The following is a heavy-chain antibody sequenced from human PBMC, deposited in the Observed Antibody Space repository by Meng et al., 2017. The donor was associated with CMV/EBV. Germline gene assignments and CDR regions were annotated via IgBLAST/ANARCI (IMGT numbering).Heavy chain of an antibody. Sequence: CQASGGTFSSYAISWLRQAPGQGLEWMGGIIPIFGTANYAQKFQGRVTITTDESTSTAYMELSSLRSEDTAVYYCAREGAAASFDYWGQGTLVTVSS. J-gene: IGHJ4*02. CDR1: GGTFSSYA. CDR2: IIPIFGTA. V-gene: IGHV1-69*05. D-gene: IGHD6-13*01. CDR3: AREGAAASFDY.